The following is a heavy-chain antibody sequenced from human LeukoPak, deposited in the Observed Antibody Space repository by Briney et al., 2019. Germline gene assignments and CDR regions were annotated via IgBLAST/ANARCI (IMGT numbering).Heavy chain of an antibody. D-gene: IGHD3-3*01. CDR3: ARVPHGETIFGVVLYWFDP. J-gene: IGHJ5*02. CDR1: SYSISSGYY. V-gene: IGHV4-38-2*02. CDR2: IYHSGTA. Sequence: SVTLSLTCTVSSYSISSGYYWGWIRQPPGKGLEWIGSIYHSGTAYYNLSLKSRVTMSIDTSKNQFSLNLSSVTTADTAVYYCARVPHGETIFGVVLYWFDPWGQGTLVTVFS.